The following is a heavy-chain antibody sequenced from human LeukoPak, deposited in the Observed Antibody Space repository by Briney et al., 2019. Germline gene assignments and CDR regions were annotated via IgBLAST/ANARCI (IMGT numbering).Heavy chain of an antibody. J-gene: IGHJ4*02. Sequence: PGGSLRLSCAASGFTFSSYAMSWVRQAPGKELEWVSAISGTGGSTYYADSVKGRLTISRDNSKNTLYLQMNSLRAEDTAVYYCAKDQRLGELQYTNPPFDYWGQGTLVTVSS. CDR1: GFTFSSYA. D-gene: IGHD3-16*01. V-gene: IGHV3-23*01. CDR3: AKDQRLGELQYTNPPFDY. CDR2: ISGTGGST.